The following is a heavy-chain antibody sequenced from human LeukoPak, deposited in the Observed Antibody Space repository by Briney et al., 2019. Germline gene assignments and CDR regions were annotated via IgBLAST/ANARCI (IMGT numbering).Heavy chain of an antibody. D-gene: IGHD3-22*01. J-gene: IGHJ4*02. CDR2: IYYSGST. CDR3: ARLDYDSSGNPDY. Sequence: PSQTLSLTCTVSGGSISSGGYSWSWIRQHPGKGLEWIGYIYYSGSTNYNPSLKSRVTISVDTSKNQFSLKLSSVTAADTAVYYCARLDYDSSGNPDYWGQGTLVTVSS. CDR1: GGSISSGGYS. V-gene: IGHV4-31*03.